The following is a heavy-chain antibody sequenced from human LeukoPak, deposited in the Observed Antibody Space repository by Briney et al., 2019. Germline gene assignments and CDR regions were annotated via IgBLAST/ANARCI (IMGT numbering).Heavy chain of an antibody. D-gene: IGHD2-15*01. CDR2: IKQDGSEK. Sequence: GGSLRLSCAASGFTFSSYWMSWVRQAPGKGLEWVANIKQDGSEKYYVDSVKGRFTISRDNAKNSLYLQMNSLRAEDTAVYYCARGVMWYSYYYYGMDVWGQGTTVTVSS. CDR1: GFTFSSYW. V-gene: IGHV3-7*03. CDR3: ARGVMWYSYYYYGMDV. J-gene: IGHJ6*02.